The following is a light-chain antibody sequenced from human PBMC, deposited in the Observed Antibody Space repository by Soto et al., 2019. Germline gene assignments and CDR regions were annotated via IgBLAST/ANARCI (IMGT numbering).Light chain of an antibody. Sequence: EIVLTQSPGTLSLSPGERATLSCRASQSVSSSYLAWYQQKPGQAPRLLMYGAYNRATGIPDRFTGSGSGTDFTLTIRRLEPEDFAVYYCQQYASSPRTFRQGTKVEIK. CDR2: GAY. CDR3: QQYASSPRT. J-gene: IGKJ1*01. CDR1: QSVSSSY. V-gene: IGKV3-20*01.